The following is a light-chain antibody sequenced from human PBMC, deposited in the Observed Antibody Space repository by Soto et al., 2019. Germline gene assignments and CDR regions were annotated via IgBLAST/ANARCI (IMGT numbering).Light chain of an antibody. Sequence: QSVLTQPPSVSGAPGQRVTISCTGNSSNIGADYDVHWYQQLPGTAPKLLIYGNSNRPSGVPDRFSGSKSGTSASLAITGLQAEDESDYYCQSYASSLSAVVFGGGTKLTVL. CDR1: SSNIGADYD. V-gene: IGLV1-40*01. J-gene: IGLJ3*02. CDR3: QSYASSLSAVV. CDR2: GNS.